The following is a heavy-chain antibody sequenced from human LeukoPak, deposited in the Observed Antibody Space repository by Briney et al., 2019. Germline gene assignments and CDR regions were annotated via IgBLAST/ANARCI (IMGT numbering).Heavy chain of an antibody. J-gene: IGHJ4*02. CDR1: GFTFSSHA. Sequence: GGSLRLSCAASGFTFSSHAMSWVRQAPGKGLEWVSAISGSGGSTYYADSVKGRFTISRDNSKNTLYLQMNSLRAEDTAVYYCATFPTTVVTPDYFDYWGQGTLVTVSS. CDR3: ATFPTTVVTPDYFDY. CDR2: ISGSGGST. D-gene: IGHD4-23*01. V-gene: IGHV3-23*01.